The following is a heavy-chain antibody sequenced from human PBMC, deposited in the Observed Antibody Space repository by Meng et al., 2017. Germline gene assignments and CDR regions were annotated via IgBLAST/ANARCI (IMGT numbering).Heavy chain of an antibody. CDR1: GGSFSGYY. V-gene: IGHV4-34*01. D-gene: IGHD5-24*01. J-gene: IGHJ4*02. Sequence: SCAAYGGSFSGYYWSWIRQPPGKGLEWIGEINPSGSTNYNAYIKSRVTISVDTSKNQFALKLSSVTAADTAVYYCAKRDDYNAGINYSSYWGQGTLVTVSS. CDR2: INPSGST. CDR3: AKRDDYNAGINYSSY.